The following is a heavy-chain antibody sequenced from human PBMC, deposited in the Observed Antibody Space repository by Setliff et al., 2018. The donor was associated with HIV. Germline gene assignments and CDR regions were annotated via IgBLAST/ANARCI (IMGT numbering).Heavy chain of an antibody. CDR3: AKGSRVAGYYFDS. V-gene: IGHV4-59*11. J-gene: IGHJ4*02. Sequence: SETLSLTCTVSGGSISSHYWSWIRRPPGKGLEWIGDIYDSGRTNYNPSLKNRVTISVDTSKNQFSLRLTSVTAADTAVYYCAKGSRVAGYYFDSWGQGTLVTVSS. CDR2: IYDSGRT. CDR1: GGSISSHY. D-gene: IGHD6-19*01.